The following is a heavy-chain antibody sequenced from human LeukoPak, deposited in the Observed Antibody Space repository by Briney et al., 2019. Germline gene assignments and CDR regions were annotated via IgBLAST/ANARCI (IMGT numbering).Heavy chain of an antibody. Sequence: ASVKLSCKASGYTFTGYYMHWVRQAPGRGLEWMGIINPSGGSTTYAQKFQGRVTMTRDTSTSTVYMELSSLRSEDSAVYYCARGGVLRFLEHLDYWGQGTLVTVSS. J-gene: IGHJ4*02. CDR3: ARGGVLRFLEHLDY. V-gene: IGHV1-46*01. CDR1: GYTFTGYY. D-gene: IGHD3-3*01. CDR2: INPSGGST.